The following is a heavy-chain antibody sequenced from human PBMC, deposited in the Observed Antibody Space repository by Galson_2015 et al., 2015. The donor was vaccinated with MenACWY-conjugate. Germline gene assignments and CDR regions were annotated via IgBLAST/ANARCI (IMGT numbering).Heavy chain of an antibody. CDR1: GFLFSSYA. V-gene: IGHV3-23*01. CDR2: ISNVGHST. J-gene: IGHJ4*02. D-gene: IGHD5-18*01. CDR3: AKDQRAYSYGCLDY. Sequence: SLRLSCAASGFLFSSYAMNWVRQAPGKGLEWVSAISNVGHSTYYADSVKGRFTISRDNSKNTLSLLLNSLRAEDTAVYYCAKDQRAYSYGCLDYWGQGTLVTVSS.